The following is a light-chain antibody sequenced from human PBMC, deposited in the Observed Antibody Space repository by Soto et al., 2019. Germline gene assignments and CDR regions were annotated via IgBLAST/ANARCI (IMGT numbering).Light chain of an antibody. CDR2: DNN. V-gene: IGLV1-40*01. CDR3: QSYDSSLSNLVV. Sequence: QPVLTQPPSVSGAPGQRVTISCTGSSSNTGADYDVHWYQHLPGSAPKLLIYDNNIRPSGVPDRFSGSKSGTSASLAITGRQAEDEGDYYCQSYDSSLSNLVVFGGGTKLTVL. CDR1: SSNTGADYD. J-gene: IGLJ2*01.